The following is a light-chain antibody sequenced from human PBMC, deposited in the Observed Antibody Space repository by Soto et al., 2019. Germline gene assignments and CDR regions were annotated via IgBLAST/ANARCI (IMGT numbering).Light chain of an antibody. CDR2: RNN. V-gene: IGLV1-47*01. CDR1: TSNIGSNY. CDR3: AAWDDRLSGPGV. Sequence: QAVVTQPPSASGTPGQRVTISCSGSTSNIGSNYVYWYQQLPGTAPKLLIYRNNQRPSGVPDRFSGSKSGTSASLAISGLRSEDEADYYCAAWDDRLSGPGVFGGGTKLTVL. J-gene: IGLJ3*02.